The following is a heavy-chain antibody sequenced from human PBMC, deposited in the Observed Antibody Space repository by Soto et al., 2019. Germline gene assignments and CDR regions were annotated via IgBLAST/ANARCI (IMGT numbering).Heavy chain of an antibody. CDR3: ARLADTDDFDY. D-gene: IGHD5-18*01. CDR1: GGTFSSYT. Sequence: QVQLVQSGAELKKPGSSVQVSCKASGGTFSSYTISWMRQAPGQGLEWMGRIIPILGIANYAQKFQGRVTITADKSTSTAYMELGSLSSEDTAVYYCARLADTDDFDYWGQGTLVTVSS. V-gene: IGHV1-69*02. J-gene: IGHJ4*02. CDR2: IIPILGIA.